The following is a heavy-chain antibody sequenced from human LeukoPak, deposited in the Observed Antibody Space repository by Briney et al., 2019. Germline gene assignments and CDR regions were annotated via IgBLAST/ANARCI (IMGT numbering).Heavy chain of an antibody. CDR3: ATTERTVLLWFGHDAFDI. CDR2: IKQDGSEK. D-gene: IGHD3-10*01. V-gene: IGHV3-7*01. CDR1: GFTFSSYW. Sequence: GGSLRLSCAASGFTFSSYWMSWVRQAPGKGLEWVANIKQDGSEKYYVDSVKGRFTTSRDNAKNSLYLQMNSLRAEDTAVYYCATTERTVLLWFGHDAFDIWGQGTMVTVSS. J-gene: IGHJ3*02.